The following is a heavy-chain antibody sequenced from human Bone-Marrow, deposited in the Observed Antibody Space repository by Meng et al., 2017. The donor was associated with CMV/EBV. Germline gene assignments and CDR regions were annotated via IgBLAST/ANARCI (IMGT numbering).Heavy chain of an antibody. CDR2: IYPGDSDT. J-gene: IGHJ3*02. CDR1: GYSFTSYW. Sequence: GESLKISCKGSGYSFTSYWIGWVRQMPGKGLEWMGIIYPGDSDTRYSPSFQGQVAISADKSINTAYLQWSSLKASDTAMYYCARQDCSSTSCYYPIWGQGSMVTVSS. D-gene: IGHD2-2*01. V-gene: IGHV5-51*01. CDR3: ARQDCSSTSCYYPI.